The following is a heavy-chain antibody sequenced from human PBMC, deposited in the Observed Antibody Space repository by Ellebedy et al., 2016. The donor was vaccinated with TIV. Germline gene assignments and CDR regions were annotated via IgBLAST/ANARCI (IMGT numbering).Heavy chain of an antibody. CDR2: ISSSGSTI. Sequence: GESLKISXAASGFTFSDYYMSWIRQAPGKGLEWVSYISSSGSTIYYADSVKGRFTISRDNAKNSLYLQMNSLRAEDTAVYYCARGEAYCGGDCYGPLDYWGQGTLVTVSS. J-gene: IGHJ4*02. V-gene: IGHV3-11*04. CDR3: ARGEAYCGGDCYGPLDY. D-gene: IGHD2-21*02. CDR1: GFTFSDYY.